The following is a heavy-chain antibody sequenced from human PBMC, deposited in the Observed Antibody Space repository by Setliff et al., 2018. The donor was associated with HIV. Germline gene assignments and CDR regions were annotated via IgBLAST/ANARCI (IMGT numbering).Heavy chain of an antibody. CDR1: GGSITSYY. CDR2: IYPTGST. D-gene: IGHD4-17*01. J-gene: IGHJ6*03. CDR3: AREVILRVYGDYAQYHYYMDV. V-gene: IGHV4-4*07. Sequence: PSETLSLTCTVSGGSITSYYWSWIRQPAGKGLEWIGHIYPTGSTNYNPSLKSRVAMSIDTSTNQFSLRVTSMTAADTAVYYCAREVILRVYGDYAQYHYYMDVWGKGTTVTVSS.